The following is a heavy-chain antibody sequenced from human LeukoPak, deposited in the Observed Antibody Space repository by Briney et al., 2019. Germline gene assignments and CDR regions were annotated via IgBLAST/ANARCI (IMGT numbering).Heavy chain of an antibody. J-gene: IGHJ3*02. CDR2: MSSGGSTV. CDR1: GFIFSSYE. CDR3: ARVIIVGATGI. D-gene: IGHD1-26*01. Sequence: GGSLRLSCAASGFIFSSYEMNWVRQAPGKGLEWISYMSSGGSTVLYTDFVKGRFTISRHNAKNLMYLQMNSLRAEDTAVYYCARVIIVGATGIWGQGTMVTVSS. V-gene: IGHV3-48*03.